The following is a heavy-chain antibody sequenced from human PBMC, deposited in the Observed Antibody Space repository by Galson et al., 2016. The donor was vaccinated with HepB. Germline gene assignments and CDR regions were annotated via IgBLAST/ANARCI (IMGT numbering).Heavy chain of an antibody. CDR3: AKATSGSAYGSRYFQH. Sequence: SLRLSCATSGFTFNDYAMHWVRQAPGKGLEWVSGISWNSGRIDYADSVKGRFTVSRDNAKNFLYLQINSLRAEDTALYYCAKATSGSAYGSRYFQHWGQGTLV. J-gene: IGHJ1*01. CDR2: ISWNSGRI. V-gene: IGHV3-9*01. CDR1: GFTFNDYA. D-gene: IGHD3-10*01.